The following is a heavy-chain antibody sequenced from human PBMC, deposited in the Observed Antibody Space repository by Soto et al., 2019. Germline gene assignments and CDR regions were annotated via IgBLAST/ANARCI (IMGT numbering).Heavy chain of an antibody. CDR1: EFSFDDYA. V-gene: IGHV3-23*01. CDR3: AKASVWYPYFDS. CDR2: ITYTGVST. D-gene: IGHD6-13*01. J-gene: IGHJ4*02. Sequence: GGSLRLSCAASEFSFDDYAMSWVRQAPRKGLEWVSSITYTGVSTYYVESVKGRFTISRDNSKDTLYLQMNSLRAEDTAIYYCAKASVWYPYFDSWGQGTLVTVSS.